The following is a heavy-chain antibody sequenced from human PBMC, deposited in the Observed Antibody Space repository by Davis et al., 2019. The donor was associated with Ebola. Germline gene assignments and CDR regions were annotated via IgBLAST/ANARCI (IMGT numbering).Heavy chain of an antibody. CDR1: GFTFSNAW. CDR2: INHSGST. V-gene: IGHV4-34*01. Sequence: ESLKISCAASGFTFSNAWMSWVRQAPGKGLEWIGEINHSGSTNYNPSLKSRVTISVDTSKNQFSLKLSSVTAADTAVYYCARGRARLDYWGQGTLVTVSS. J-gene: IGHJ4*02. CDR3: ARGRARLDY.